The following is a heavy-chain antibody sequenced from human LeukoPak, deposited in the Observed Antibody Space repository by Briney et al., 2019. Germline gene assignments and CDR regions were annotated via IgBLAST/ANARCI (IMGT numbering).Heavy chain of an antibody. D-gene: IGHD3-10*01. CDR3: ARARDYYGSGSYYNPFDY. CDR1: GFTFSSYA. V-gene: IGHV3-30*04. CDR2: ISYDGSNK. Sequence: GGSLRLSCAASGFTFSSYAMHWVRQAPGKGLEWVAVISYDGSNKYYADSVKGRFTISRDNSKNTLYLQMNSLRAEDTAVYYCARARDYYGSGSYYNPFDYWGQGTLVTVSS. J-gene: IGHJ4*02.